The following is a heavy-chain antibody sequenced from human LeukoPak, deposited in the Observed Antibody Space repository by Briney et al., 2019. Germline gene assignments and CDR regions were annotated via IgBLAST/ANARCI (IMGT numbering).Heavy chain of an antibody. V-gene: IGHV1-46*01. CDR2: INPSGGST. Sequence: ASVKVSCKASGYTFTSYYMHWVRQAPGQGLEWMGIINPSGGSTSYAQKFQGRVTMTRDTSTSTVYMELSSLRSEDTAVYYCAREGVEYCSGGSCYSFFDYWGQGTLVTVSS. CDR3: AREGVEYCSGGSCYSFFDY. D-gene: IGHD2-15*01. J-gene: IGHJ4*02. CDR1: GYTFTSYY.